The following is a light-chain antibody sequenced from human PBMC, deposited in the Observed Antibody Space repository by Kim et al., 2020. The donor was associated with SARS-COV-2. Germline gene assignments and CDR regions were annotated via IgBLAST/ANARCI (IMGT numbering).Light chain of an antibody. CDR1: QIISGW. CDR2: TAS. V-gene: IGKV1-5*03. J-gene: IGKJ1*01. CDR3: KQNKETPRT. Sequence: DIQMTQSPSSLSASVGDRVTITCRASQIISGWLAWYQQKPGQAPNLLIYTASRLQSGVPSRFSGSTSGTDYTLTISSLQADDFATYNCKQNKETPRTFGQGTKVDIK.